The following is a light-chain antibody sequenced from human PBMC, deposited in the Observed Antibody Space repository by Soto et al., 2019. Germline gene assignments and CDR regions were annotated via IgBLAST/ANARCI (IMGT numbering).Light chain of an antibody. Sequence: ETVLTQSPATLSLSPGERATLSCRASLSVSSYLAWYQQRPGQAPRLLIYDASNRATGVPARFSGSGSWTDFTLTISSLEPEDFAVYYCQQRSNWPLTFGGGTKVEIK. CDR1: LSVSSY. CDR3: QQRSNWPLT. CDR2: DAS. V-gene: IGKV3-11*01. J-gene: IGKJ4*01.